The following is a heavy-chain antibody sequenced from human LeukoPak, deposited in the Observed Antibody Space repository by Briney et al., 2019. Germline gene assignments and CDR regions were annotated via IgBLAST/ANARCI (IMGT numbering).Heavy chain of an antibody. CDR2: IYYSGST. D-gene: IGHD3-22*01. CDR1: GGSISSYY. Sequence: PSETLSLTCTVSGGSISSYYWSWIRQPPGRGLEWIGYIYYSGSTNHNPSLKSRVTISVDTSKNQFSLKLSSVTAADTAVYYCASVSSGYYYGAFDIWGQGTMVTVSS. J-gene: IGHJ3*02. V-gene: IGHV4-59*08. CDR3: ASVSSGYYYGAFDI.